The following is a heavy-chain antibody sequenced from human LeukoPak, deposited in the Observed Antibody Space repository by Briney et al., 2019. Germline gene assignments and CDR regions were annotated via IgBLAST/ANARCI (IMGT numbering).Heavy chain of an antibody. D-gene: IGHD3-16*02. CDR1: GGTFSSYA. Sequence: SVKVSCKASGGTFSSYAISWVRQAPGQGLEWMGGIIPIFGTANYAQKFQGRVTITADESTSTAYMELSSLRSEDTAVYYCARALFGGVIGYYFDYWGQGTLVTVSS. CDR3: ARALFGGVIGYYFDY. V-gene: IGHV1-69*13. CDR2: IIPIFGTA. J-gene: IGHJ4*02.